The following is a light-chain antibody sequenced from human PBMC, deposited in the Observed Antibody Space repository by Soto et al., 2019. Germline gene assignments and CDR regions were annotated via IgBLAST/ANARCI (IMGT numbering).Light chain of an antibody. J-gene: IGLJ2*01. CDR1: SSDVGGYNY. V-gene: IGLV2-14*01. CDR2: EVT. Sequence: QSALTQPASVSGSPGQPITISCTGTSSDVGGYNYVSWYQQYPGKAPKVMIYEVTNRPSGVSNRFSGSKSGNTASLTISGLQAEGEADYYFSSYSSSNTVIFGGGTKLTVL. CDR3: SSYSSSNTVI.